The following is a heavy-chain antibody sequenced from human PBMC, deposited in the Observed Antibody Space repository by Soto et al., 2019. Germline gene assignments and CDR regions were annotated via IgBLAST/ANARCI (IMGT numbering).Heavy chain of an antibody. J-gene: IGHJ4*02. V-gene: IGHV3-48*02. CDR1: GFTFSSYA. D-gene: IGHD4-17*01. CDR3: ARRYGDYEGDDY. Sequence: VQLVESGGGVVQPGRSLRLSCAASGFTFSSYAMHWVRQAPGKGLEWVSYISRSSTTIYYADSVKGRFTISRDDANKSLYLQMNSLRDEDTAVYYCARRYGDYEGDDYWGQGTLVTVSS. CDR2: ISRSSTTI.